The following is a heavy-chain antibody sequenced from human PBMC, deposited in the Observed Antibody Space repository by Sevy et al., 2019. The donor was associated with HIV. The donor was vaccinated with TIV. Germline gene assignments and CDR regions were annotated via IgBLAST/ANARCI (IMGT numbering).Heavy chain of an antibody. D-gene: IGHD4-17*01. Sequence: SETLSLTCTVSGGSISSSSYYWDWIRQPPGKGLEWIGTIYYSGNTYYNPSLKSRVTISVDTSRNQFSLRLSSATAADTAVYDCARRTYGDYVRYYDYWGQGTLVTVSS. J-gene: IGHJ4*02. CDR3: ARRTYGDYVRYYDY. CDR2: IYYSGNT. V-gene: IGHV4-39*01. CDR1: GGSISSSSYY.